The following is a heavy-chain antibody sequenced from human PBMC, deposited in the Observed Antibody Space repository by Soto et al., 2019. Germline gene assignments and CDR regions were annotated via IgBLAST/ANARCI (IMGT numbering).Heavy chain of an antibody. CDR2: ISAYNGKT. Sequence: ASVKVSCKASGYTFTSYGISWVRQAPGQGLEWMGWISAYNGKTNYAQKLQGRVTMATDTSTSTAYMELRSLRSDDTAVYYCARDARQYSSGLDYFDYWGQGTLVTVSS. D-gene: IGHD6-19*01. J-gene: IGHJ4*02. CDR3: ARDARQYSSGLDYFDY. CDR1: GYTFTSYG. V-gene: IGHV1-18*01.